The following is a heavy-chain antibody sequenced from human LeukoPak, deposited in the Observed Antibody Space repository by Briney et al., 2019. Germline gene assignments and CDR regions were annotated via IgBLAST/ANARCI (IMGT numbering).Heavy chain of an antibody. V-gene: IGHV4-59*12. J-gene: IGHJ4*02. CDR1: GGSISSYY. CDR2: IYHSGST. D-gene: IGHD3-10*01. Sequence: SETLSLTCTVSGGSISSYYWSWIRQPPGKGLEWIGEIYHSGSTNYNPSLKSRVTISVDKSKNQFSLKLSSVTAADTAVYYCARESGVGTYYYGSGSSGDWGQGTLVTVSS. CDR3: ARESGVGTYYYGSGSSGD.